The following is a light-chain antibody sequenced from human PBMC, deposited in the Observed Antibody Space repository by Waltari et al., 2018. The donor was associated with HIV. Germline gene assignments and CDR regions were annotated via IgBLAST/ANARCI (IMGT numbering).Light chain of an antibody. J-gene: IGLJ2*01. V-gene: IGLV2-14*01. CDR2: EVS. Sequence: QSALTQPASVSGSPGQSITISCTGTSRDVGGYNYVSWYQQHPGKAPKLIIFEVSNRPSGVSHRFSGSKSDNTASLTISGLQAEDEADYYCASYTSSSTWVFGGGTKVTVL. CDR1: SRDVGGYNY. CDR3: ASYTSSSTWV.